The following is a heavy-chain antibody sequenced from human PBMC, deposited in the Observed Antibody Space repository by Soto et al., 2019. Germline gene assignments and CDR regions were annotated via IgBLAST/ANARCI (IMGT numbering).Heavy chain of an antibody. CDR2: INPNSGGT. D-gene: IGHD6-13*01. CDR1: GYTFTGYY. Sequence: QVQLVQSGAEVKKPGASVKVSCKASGYTFTGYYMHWVRQAPGQGLEWMGWINPNSGGTNYAQKFQGWVTMTRDTXIXXAYMEVRRLRSADTAVYYCARALHSRSHAKNWFAPWGQGTLVTVSS. CDR3: ARALHSRSHAKNWFAP. V-gene: IGHV1-2*04. J-gene: IGHJ5*02.